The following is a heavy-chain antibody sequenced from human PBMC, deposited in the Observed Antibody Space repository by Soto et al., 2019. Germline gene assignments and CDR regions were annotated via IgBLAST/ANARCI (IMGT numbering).Heavy chain of an antibody. CDR1: GYTFNAHY. J-gene: IGHJ3*01. Sequence: ASVKVSCKASGYTFNAHYMHWVRQAPGQGLEWMGWINPNSGGTKYAQKFQGRVTMTRDTSISTAHVELSSLRYDETAMYYCPRGVGVGGTVRFAFDLWGQETMVTVSS. D-gene: IGHD1-26*01. CDR2: INPNSGGT. CDR3: PRGVGVGGTVRFAFDL. V-gene: IGHV1-2*02.